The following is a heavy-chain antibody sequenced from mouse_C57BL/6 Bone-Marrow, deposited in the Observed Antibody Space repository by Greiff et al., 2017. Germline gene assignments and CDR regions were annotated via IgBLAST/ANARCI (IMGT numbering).Heavy chain of an antibody. CDR2: IYPRDGST. Sequence: QVQLKESGPELVKPGASVKLSCKASGYTFTSYDINWVKQRPGQGLEWIGWIYPRDGSTKYNEKFKGKATLTVDPSSSTAYMELHSLTSEDSAVYFCARGYYGNWFAYWGQGTLVTVSA. V-gene: IGHV1-85*01. J-gene: IGHJ3*01. CDR1: GYTFTSYD. CDR3: ARGYYGNWFAY. D-gene: IGHD2-1*01.